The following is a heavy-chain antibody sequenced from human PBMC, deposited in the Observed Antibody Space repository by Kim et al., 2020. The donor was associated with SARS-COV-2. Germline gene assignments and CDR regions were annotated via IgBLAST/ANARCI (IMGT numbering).Heavy chain of an antibody. Sequence: GESVYYADSVKGRFTISRDNAKNSLSLQMNSLRADDTAVYYCARIYDGGDYWGQGTLVTVSS. D-gene: IGHD5-12*01. J-gene: IGHJ4*02. CDR2: GESV. CDR3: ARIYDGGDY. V-gene: IGHV3-11*01.